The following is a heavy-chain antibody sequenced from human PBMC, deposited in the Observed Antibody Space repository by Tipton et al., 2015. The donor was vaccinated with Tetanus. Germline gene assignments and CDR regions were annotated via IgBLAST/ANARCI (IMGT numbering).Heavy chain of an antibody. CDR3: AKDHKFGWDYFDY. Sequence: AASGFTFSSHAMSWVRQAPGKGLEWVSAISGSGGSTYYADSVKGRFTISRDNSKNTLYLQMNSLRAEDTAVYYCAKDHKFGWDYFDYWGQGTLVTVSS. J-gene: IGHJ4*02. V-gene: IGHV3-23*01. CDR2: ISGSGGST. D-gene: IGHD3-16*01. CDR1: GFTFSSHA.